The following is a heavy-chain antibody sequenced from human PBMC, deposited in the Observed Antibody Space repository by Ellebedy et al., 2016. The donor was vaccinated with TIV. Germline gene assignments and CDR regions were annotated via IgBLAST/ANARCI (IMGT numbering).Heavy chain of an antibody. Sequence: GGSLRLXCAASGFIFSSYGIHWVRQAPGKGLEWVAVISYDGSNKFYADSVKGRFTIARDDSKNTVFLEMSSLRADDTAVYYCARDGAPSMIRGIVHNWFDPWGQGTLVAVSS. CDR2: ISYDGSNK. V-gene: IGHV3-30*03. J-gene: IGHJ5*02. CDR3: ARDGAPSMIRGIVHNWFDP. CDR1: GFIFSSYG. D-gene: IGHD3-10*01.